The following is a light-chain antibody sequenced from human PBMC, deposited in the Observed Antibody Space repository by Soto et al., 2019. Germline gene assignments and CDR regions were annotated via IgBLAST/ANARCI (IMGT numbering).Light chain of an antibody. CDR1: QSVSSN. CDR3: QQYNNWLIT. Sequence: EIVMTQSPATLSVSPGERATLSCRASQSVSSNLAWYQQKPGQTPRLLIYGASTRATGIPARFSGSGSGTDVTLTISSLQSEDFAVYYCQQYNNWLITFGQGTRLEIK. CDR2: GAS. J-gene: IGKJ5*01. V-gene: IGKV3-15*01.